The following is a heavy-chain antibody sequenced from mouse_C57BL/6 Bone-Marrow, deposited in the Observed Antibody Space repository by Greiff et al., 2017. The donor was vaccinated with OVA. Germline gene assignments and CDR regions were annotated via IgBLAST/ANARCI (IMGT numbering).Heavy chain of an antibody. Sequence: EVKVVESGGDLVKPGGSLKLSCAASGFTFSSYGMSWVRQTPDKRLEWVATISSGGSYTYYPDSVKGRFTISRDNAKNTLYLQMSSLKSEDTAMYYCARQAVNWDAPYYFDYWGQGTTLTVSS. CDR1: GFTFSSYG. CDR3: ARQAVNWDAPYYFDY. V-gene: IGHV5-6*01. CDR2: ISSGGSYT. D-gene: IGHD4-1*01. J-gene: IGHJ2*01.